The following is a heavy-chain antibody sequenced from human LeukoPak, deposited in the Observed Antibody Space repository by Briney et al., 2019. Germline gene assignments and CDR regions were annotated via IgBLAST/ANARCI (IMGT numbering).Heavy chain of an antibody. V-gene: IGHV1-2*02. CDR1: EYTFTDYY. CDR3: ARAWGCSSASCYNFDY. Sequence: ASVKVSCKASEYTFTDYYMHWVRQAPGQGLEWMGWINPKSGGTNYAQKFQDRVTMTRDTSINTAYMELSRPRSDDTAVYYCARAWGCSSASCYNFDYWGQGTLVTVSS. CDR2: INPKSGGT. J-gene: IGHJ4*02. D-gene: IGHD2-2*01.